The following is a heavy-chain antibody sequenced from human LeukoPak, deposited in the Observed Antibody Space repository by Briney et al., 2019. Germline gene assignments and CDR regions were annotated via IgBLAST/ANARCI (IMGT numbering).Heavy chain of an antibody. V-gene: IGHV3-13*01. J-gene: IGHJ4*02. Sequence: GGSLRLSCAASGFTFRSYDMHWVRQVTGKGLEWVSAVGISGDTYYAGSVKGRFTISRENAKNSLYLQMNSLTAGDTAVYYCVRGGIQVSGVDEIDYWGQGTLVTVSS. CDR3: VRGGIQVSGVDEIDY. D-gene: IGHD5/OR15-5a*01. CDR2: VGISGDT. CDR1: GFTFRSYD.